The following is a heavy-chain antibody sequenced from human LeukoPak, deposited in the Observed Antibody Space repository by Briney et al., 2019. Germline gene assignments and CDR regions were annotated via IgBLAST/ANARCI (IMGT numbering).Heavy chain of an antibody. Sequence: SETLSLTCTVSGGSISSYYWSWIRQPPGKGLEWIGYIYYSGSTNYNPSLKSRVTISVDTSKNQFSLKLSSVTAADTAVYYCARAGGYVPETSCPFDYWGQGTLVTVSS. V-gene: IGHV4-59*01. CDR3: ARAGGYVPETSCPFDY. J-gene: IGHJ4*02. CDR2: IYYSGST. D-gene: IGHD5-12*01. CDR1: GGSISSYY.